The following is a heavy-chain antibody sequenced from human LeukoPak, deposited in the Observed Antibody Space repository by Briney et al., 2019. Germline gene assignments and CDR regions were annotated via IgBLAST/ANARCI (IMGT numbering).Heavy chain of an antibody. J-gene: IGHJ6*02. Sequence: ASVKVSCKASGGTFSSYAISWVRQAPGQGLEWMGGIIPIFGTANYAQKFQGRVTITADESTSTAYMELSSLRSEDTAVYYCAGLPAAIRFYGMDVWGQGTTVTVSS. V-gene: IGHV1-69*13. CDR1: GGTFSSYA. CDR3: AGLPAAIRFYGMDV. D-gene: IGHD2-2*02. CDR2: IIPIFGTA.